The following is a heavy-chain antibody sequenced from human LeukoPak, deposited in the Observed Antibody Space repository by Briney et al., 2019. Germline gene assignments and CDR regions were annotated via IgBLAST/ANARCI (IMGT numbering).Heavy chain of an antibody. V-gene: IGHV4-39*07. J-gene: IGHJ4*02. D-gene: IGHD3-22*01. Sequence: SSETLSLTCTVSGGSISSSTYSWGWIRQPPGKGLEWIGNIYYSGSTYYNPSLKSRVTISVDTSKNQFSLKLSSVTAADTAVYYCARGYIRAYYYDSSGYFGYWGQGTLVTVSS. CDR2: IYYSGST. CDR1: GGSISSSTYS. CDR3: ARGYIRAYYYDSSGYFGY.